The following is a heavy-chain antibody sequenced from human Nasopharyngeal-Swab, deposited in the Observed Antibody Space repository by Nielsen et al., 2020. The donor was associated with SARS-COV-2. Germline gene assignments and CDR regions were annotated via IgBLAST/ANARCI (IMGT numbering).Heavy chain of an antibody. CDR3: AKPYSGSYYGYFDY. CDR1: GFTFSSYG. V-gene: IGHV3-30*18. CDR2: ISHDGSNK. J-gene: IGHJ4*02. Sequence: GGSLRLSCAASGFTFSSYGMHWVRQAPGKGLEWVAVISHDGSNKYYADSVKGRFTISRDNSKNTLYLQMNSLRAEDTAVYYCAKPYSGSYYGYFDYWGQGTLGTVSS. D-gene: IGHD1-26*01.